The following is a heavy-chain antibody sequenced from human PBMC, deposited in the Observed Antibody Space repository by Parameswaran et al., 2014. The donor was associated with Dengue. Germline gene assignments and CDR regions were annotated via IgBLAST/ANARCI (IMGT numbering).Heavy chain of an antibody. V-gene: IGHV4-34*01. CDR2: INHSGST. J-gene: IGHJ6*02. D-gene: IGHD1-7*01. CDR3: ARGTGTRRPNYYGMDV. Sequence: VRQAPGKGLEWIGEINHSGSTNYNPSLKSRVTISVDTSKNQFSLKLSSVTAADTAVYYCARGTGTRRPNYYGMDVWGQGTTVTVSS.